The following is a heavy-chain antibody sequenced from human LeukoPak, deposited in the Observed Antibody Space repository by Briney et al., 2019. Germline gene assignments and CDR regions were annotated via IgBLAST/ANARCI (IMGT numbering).Heavy chain of an antibody. CDR3: ARVYGDYVLNYFAY. CDR1: GGSISSSSYY. D-gene: IGHD4-17*01. CDR2: IYYSGST. Sequence: SETLSLTCTVSGGSISSSSYYWGWIRQPPGKGLEWIGSIYYSGSTYYNPSLKSRVTISVDTSKNQFSLKLSSVTAADTAVYYCARVYGDYVLNYFAYWGQGTLVTVSS. V-gene: IGHV4-39*07. J-gene: IGHJ4*02.